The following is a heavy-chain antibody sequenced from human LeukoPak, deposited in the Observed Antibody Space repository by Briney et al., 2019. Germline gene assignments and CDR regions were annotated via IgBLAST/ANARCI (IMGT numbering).Heavy chain of an antibody. V-gene: IGHV1-69*04. CDR1: GGTFSSYA. CDR3: ARSGANIGAFDI. J-gene: IGHJ3*02. CDR2: IIPILGIA. D-gene: IGHD2/OR15-2a*01. Sequence: SVKVSCKASGGTFSSYAISWVRQAPGQGLEWMGRIIPILGIANYAQKFQGRVTITADKSTSTAYMELSSLSSEDTAVYYCARSGANIGAFDIWGQGTMVTVSS.